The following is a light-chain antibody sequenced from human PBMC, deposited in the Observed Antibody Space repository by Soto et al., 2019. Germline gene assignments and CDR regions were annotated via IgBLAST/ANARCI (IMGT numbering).Light chain of an antibody. Sequence: DIQLTQSPSSVSASVGDRVTITCRASQGLSSWLAWYQQKPGKAPKLLTYAASTLQSGVPSRFSGSGSGTDFTLTISSLQPEDFATYYCQQANIFPITFGQGTRLEIK. CDR1: QGLSSW. CDR3: QQANIFPIT. V-gene: IGKV1D-12*01. CDR2: AAS. J-gene: IGKJ5*01.